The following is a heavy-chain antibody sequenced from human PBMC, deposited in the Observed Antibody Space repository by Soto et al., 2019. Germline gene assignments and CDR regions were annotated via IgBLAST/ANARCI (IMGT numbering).Heavy chain of an antibody. Sequence: QVHLQQWGAGLLKPSETLSLTCAVYGGSFSDYYWSWIRQAPGKGLEWIGEISHSGSTNYNPSLNSRVNISVDTSKNQFSLRLSSVTAADTAVYYCARAYGSGSYYTPLDPWGQGTLVTVSS. D-gene: IGHD3-10*01. J-gene: IGHJ5*02. CDR3: ARAYGSGSYYTPLDP. CDR2: ISHSGST. V-gene: IGHV4-34*01. CDR1: GGSFSDYY.